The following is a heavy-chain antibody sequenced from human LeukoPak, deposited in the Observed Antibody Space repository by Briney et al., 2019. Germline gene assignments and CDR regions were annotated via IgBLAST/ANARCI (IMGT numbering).Heavy chain of an antibody. Sequence: PSETLSLTCAVYGGSFSGYYWSWIRQPPGKGLEWIGEINHSGSTNYNPSLKSRVTISVDTSKNQFSLKLSSVTAADTAVYYCARDYYGDAFDIWGQGTMVTVPS. CDR2: INHSGST. J-gene: IGHJ3*02. D-gene: IGHD3-22*01. CDR1: GGSFSGYY. V-gene: IGHV4-34*01. CDR3: ARDYYGDAFDI.